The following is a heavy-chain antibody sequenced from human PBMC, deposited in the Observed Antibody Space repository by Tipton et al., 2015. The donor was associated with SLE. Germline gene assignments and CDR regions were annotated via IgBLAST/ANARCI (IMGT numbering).Heavy chain of an antibody. V-gene: IGHV4-59*01. CDR2: NYYSGST. J-gene: IGHJ3*02. D-gene: IGHD6-25*01. Sequence: TLSLTCTVSGGSISSYYWSWIRQPPGKGLEWIGYNYYSGSTNYNPSLKSRVTISVDTSKNQFSLKLSSVTAAETAVYYCARRGGDAFDIWGQGTMVTVSS. CDR1: GGSISSYY. CDR3: ARRGGDAFDI.